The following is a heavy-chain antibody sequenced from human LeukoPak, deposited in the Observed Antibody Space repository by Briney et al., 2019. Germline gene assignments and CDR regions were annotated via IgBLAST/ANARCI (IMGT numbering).Heavy chain of an antibody. D-gene: IGHD5-24*01. Sequence: PGGSLRLSCAASGFTFSSYAMHWVRQAPGKGLEWVAVISYDGSNKYYADSVKGRFTISRDNSKNTLYLQMNSLRAEDTAVYYCARERWLHGDYWGQGTLVTVSS. CDR2: ISYDGSNK. J-gene: IGHJ4*02. V-gene: IGHV3-30-3*01. CDR1: GFTFSSYA. CDR3: ARERWLHGDY.